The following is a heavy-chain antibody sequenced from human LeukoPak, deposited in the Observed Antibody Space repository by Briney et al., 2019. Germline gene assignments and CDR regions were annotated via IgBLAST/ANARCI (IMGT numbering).Heavy chain of an antibody. CDR1: GYTFTSYN. D-gene: IGHD6-19*01. J-gene: IGHJ4*02. CDR2: INSSGGST. V-gene: IGHV1-46*01. CDR3: ARGQQWVDY. Sequence: ASLKVSCKTSGYTFTSYNIHCVREAPGQRLEWLGLINSSGGSTAYSQRFQGRVTMTRDTSTSTVYMELSSLRSEDTAVYYCARGQQWVDYWGQGTLVTVSS.